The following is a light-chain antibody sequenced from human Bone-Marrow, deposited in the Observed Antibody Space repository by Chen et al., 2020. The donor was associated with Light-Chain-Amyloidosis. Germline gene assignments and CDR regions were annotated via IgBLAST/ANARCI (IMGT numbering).Light chain of an antibody. CDR1: QTISSNY. V-gene: IGKV3-20*01. CDR2: GSS. J-gene: IGKJ4*01. Sequence: EIVLTQSPGTLSLSPGEGANLSCRASQTISSNYLTWYQQKFGQAPRLRIYGSSSRATGIPDRFTGSGSGTDFPLTINRLDPEDFAIYYCQQYGTSPLTFGGGTKVEIK. CDR3: QQYGTSPLT.